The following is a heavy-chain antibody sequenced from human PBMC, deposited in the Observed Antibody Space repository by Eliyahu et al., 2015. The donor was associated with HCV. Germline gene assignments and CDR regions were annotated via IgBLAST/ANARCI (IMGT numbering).Heavy chain of an antibody. CDR1: GGSFSGYX. D-gene: IGHD6-13*01. V-gene: IGHV4-34*01. J-gene: IGHJ4*02. CDR3: ARGRGSSWYRNKSKREFDY. CDR2: INHSGST. Sequence: QVQLQQWGAGLLKPSETLSLTCAVYGGSFSGYXWSWIRQPPGKGLEWIGEINHSGSTNYNPSLKSRVTISVDTSKNQFSLKLSSVTAADTAVYYCARGRGSSWYRNKSKREFDYWGQGTLVTVSS.